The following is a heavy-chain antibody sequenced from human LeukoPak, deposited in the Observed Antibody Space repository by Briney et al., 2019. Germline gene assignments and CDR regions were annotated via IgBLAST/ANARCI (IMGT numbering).Heavy chain of an antibody. CDR2: IYSGDNT. V-gene: IGHV3-66*01. Sequence: GGSLGLSCVASGFAVSSNYMSWVRQAPGKGLEWVSVIYSGDNTHYTDSVKGRLTISRDNSKNTLYLQMNSLRAEDTAVYYRAREHSGSYFAYWGQGTLVIVSS. CDR1: GFAVSSNY. CDR3: AREHSGSYFAY. J-gene: IGHJ4*02. D-gene: IGHD1-26*01.